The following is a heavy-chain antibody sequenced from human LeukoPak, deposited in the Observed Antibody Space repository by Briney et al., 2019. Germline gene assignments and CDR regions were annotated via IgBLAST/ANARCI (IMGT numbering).Heavy chain of an antibody. J-gene: IGHJ5*02. D-gene: IGHD2-15*01. Sequence: PGGSLRLSCAASGFTFSSYSMNWVRQAPGKGLEWVSYISNSGGTMYYADSVKGRFTISRDNAKNSLYLQMNSLRAEDTAIYYCARDIENWFDPWGQGTLVTVSS. CDR3: ARDIENWFDP. CDR2: ISNSGGTM. CDR1: GFTFSSYS. V-gene: IGHV3-48*04.